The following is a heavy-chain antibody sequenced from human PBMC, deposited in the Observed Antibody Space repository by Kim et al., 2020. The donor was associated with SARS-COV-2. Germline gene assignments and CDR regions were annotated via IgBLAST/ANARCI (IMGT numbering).Heavy chain of an antibody. D-gene: IGHD3-9*01. J-gene: IGHJ6*03. CDR2: IWYDGSNK. CDR1: GFTFSSYG. CDR3: ARVAGRGYDILSDGGSYYMDV. V-gene: IGHV3-33*01. Sequence: GGSLRLSCAASGFTFSSYGMHWVRQAPGKGLEWVAVIWYDGSNKYYADSVKGRFTISRDNSKNTLYLQMNSLRAEDTAVYYCARVAGRGYDILSDGGSYYMDVWGKGTTVTVSS.